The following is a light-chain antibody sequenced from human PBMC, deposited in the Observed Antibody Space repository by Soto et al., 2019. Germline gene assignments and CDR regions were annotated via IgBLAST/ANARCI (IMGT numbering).Light chain of an antibody. Sequence: DIQMTQSPSSLSASIGDRVTITCRASQSISSYLHWYQVKPGKAPKLLIYGASTLQSGVPSRFSGSGSGSDFTLTISSLQREDFATYSCQQSYSTPWTFGQGTKVDIK. CDR3: QQSYSTPWT. J-gene: IGKJ1*01. CDR1: QSISSY. V-gene: IGKV1-39*01. CDR2: GAS.